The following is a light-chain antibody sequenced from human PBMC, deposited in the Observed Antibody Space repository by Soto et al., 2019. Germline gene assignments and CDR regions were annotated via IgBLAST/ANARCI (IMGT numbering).Light chain of an antibody. J-gene: IGKJ1*01. V-gene: IGKV1-5*03. CDR2: TPS. CDR1: QIITRL. CDR3: QQYITYQWT. Sequence: TQFPSTLSAVVGYRVTISCGASQIITRLLSWYQQKPGKEHKLLIHTPSRLQHGVPSRFSGNGSETEFTLTIDSLQPDDFATYYCQQYITYQWTFGQGTKV.